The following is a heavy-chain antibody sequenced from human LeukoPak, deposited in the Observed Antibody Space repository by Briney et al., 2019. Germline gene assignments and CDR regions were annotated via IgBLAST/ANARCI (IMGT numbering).Heavy chain of an antibody. V-gene: IGHV3-66*01. D-gene: IGHD2/OR15-2a*01. CDR2: IYSVGST. CDR3: AKIPTFQYYFHY. J-gene: IGHJ4*02. Sequence: GGSLRLSCTASGFTVSSSYMNWVRQAPGGGLEWVSVIYSVGSTYYADSVKGRFTISRDNSKNTLFLQMNSLRADDTAVYYCAKIPTFQYYFHYWGRGTLVTVSS. CDR1: GFTVSSSY.